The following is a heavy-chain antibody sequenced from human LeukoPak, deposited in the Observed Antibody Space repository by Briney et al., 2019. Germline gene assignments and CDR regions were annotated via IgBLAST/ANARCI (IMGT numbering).Heavy chain of an antibody. CDR2: IKSKSGAT. Sequence: GASVKVSCKASGYTFTGHFMNWVRQAPEQGLEWMGWIKSKSGATAYAQKFQGRVTMTRDTAINTAYLELSSLTSDDTAVYYCARVREWEEISGAIPDYFDYWGQGTLITVSS. CDR1: GYTFTGHF. D-gene: IGHD3-3*01. CDR3: ARVREWEEISGAIPDYFDY. V-gene: IGHV1-2*02. J-gene: IGHJ4*02.